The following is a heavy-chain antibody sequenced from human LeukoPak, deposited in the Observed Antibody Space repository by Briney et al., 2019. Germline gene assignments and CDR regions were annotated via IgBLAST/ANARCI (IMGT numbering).Heavy chain of an antibody. CDR1: GYTLTELS. J-gene: IGHJ3*02. CDR3: ATALRCGSSPKAFDI. CDR2: FDSEDGET. V-gene: IGHV1-24*01. Sequence: GSVKVSCKVSGYTLTELSMHWVRQAPGKGLEWMGGFDSEDGETIYAQKFQGRVTMNEDTSTDTAYMELSRLRSEDTAVYYCATALRCGSSPKAFDIWGQGTMVTVSS. D-gene: IGHD1-26*01.